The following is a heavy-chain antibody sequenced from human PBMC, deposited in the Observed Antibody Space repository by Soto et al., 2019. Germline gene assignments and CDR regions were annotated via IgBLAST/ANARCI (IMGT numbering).Heavy chain of an antibody. J-gene: IGHJ1*01. CDR3: AREPPYYYDSSGYNAEYFQH. Sequence: ASVKVSCKASGYTFTGYYMHWVLQAPGQGLEWMGWINPNSGGTNYAQKFQGRVTMTRDTSISTAYMELSRLRSDDTAVYYCAREPPYYYDSSGYNAEYFQHWGQGTLVTVSS. CDR1: GYTFTGYY. CDR2: INPNSGGT. V-gene: IGHV1-2*02. D-gene: IGHD3-22*01.